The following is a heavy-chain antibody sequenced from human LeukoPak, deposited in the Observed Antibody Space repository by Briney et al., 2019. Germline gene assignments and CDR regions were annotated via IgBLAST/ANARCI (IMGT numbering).Heavy chain of an antibody. V-gene: IGHV4-34*01. CDR3: ARPLKLHPQQSDP. D-gene: IGHD4-23*01. CDR2: INHSGST. J-gene: IGHJ5*02. CDR1: GGSFSGYY. Sequence: SETLSLTCAVYGGSFSGYYWSWIRQPPGKGLEWIGEINHSGSTNYNPSLKSRVTISVDTSKNQFSLKLSSVTAADTAVYYCARPLKLHPQQSDPWGQGTLFTVTS.